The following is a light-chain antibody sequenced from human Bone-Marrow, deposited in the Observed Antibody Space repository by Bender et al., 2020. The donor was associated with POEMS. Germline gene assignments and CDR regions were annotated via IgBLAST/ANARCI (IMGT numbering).Light chain of an antibody. J-gene: IGLJ3*02. Sequence: QSVLTQPPSASGTPGQRVTISCSGGSSNIGAHAVNWYQHLPGTAPKLLIYSSHRRPSEVPDRFYGSRSGTSAYLAIGGLQSEDEADYYCAVWDDSLNGWVFGGGTNLAVL. CDR1: SSNIGAHA. CDR2: SSH. CDR3: AVWDDSLNGWV. V-gene: IGLV1-44*01.